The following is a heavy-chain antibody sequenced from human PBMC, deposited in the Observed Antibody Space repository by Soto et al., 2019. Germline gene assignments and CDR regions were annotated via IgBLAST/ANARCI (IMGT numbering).Heavy chain of an antibody. D-gene: IGHD3-3*01. CDR1: GYRFSSYL. CDR2: IHPGDPDI. Sequence: PGESLKIYFKGSGYRFSSYLVCWVRQMAVKGLEWMGMIHPGDPDIIYSPSFQGQVTISADKSTRTAYLQWSSLKASDTAMYYCASPIPVFGVIYLWGQVTQFTVCS. CDR3: ASPIPVFGVIYL. J-gene: IGHJ4*02. V-gene: IGHV5-51*01.